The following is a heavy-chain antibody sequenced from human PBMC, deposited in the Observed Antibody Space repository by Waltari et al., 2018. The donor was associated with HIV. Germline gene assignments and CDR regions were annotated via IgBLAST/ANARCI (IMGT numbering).Heavy chain of an antibody. D-gene: IGHD6-19*01. CDR1: GYTFTSYG. CDR3: ARADFESSGPPGY. J-gene: IGHJ4*02. Sequence: QVQLVQSGAEVKKPGASVKVSCKASGYTFTSYGISWVRQAPGQGLEWMGWISGDNGKTIYPEKVQGGVTMSTDTSASTAYRELGGLRSDAAAVNYWARADFESSGPPGYWGRGTLVTVSS. CDR2: ISGDNGKT. V-gene: IGHV1-18*01.